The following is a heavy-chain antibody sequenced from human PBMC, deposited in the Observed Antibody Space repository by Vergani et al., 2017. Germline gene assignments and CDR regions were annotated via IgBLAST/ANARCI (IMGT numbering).Heavy chain of an antibody. J-gene: IGHJ4*02. V-gene: IGHV2-5*02. CDR3: AHRRGRGDSSSWSPFDY. CDR1: GFSLSTSGVG. D-gene: IGHD6-13*01. CDR2: IYWDDDK. Sequence: QITLKESGPTLVKPTQTLTLTCTFSGFSLSTSGVGVGWIRQPPGKALEWLALIYWDDDKRYSPSLKSRLTITKDTSKNQVVLTMTNMDPVDTATYYCAHRRGRGDSSSWSPFDYWGQGTLVTVSS.